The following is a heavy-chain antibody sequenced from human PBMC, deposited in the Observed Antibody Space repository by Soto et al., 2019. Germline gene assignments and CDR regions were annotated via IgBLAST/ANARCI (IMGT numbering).Heavy chain of an antibody. Sequence: ASVKVSCKASGYTFTSYGISWVRQAPGQGLEWMGWISAYNGNTNYAQKLQGRVTMTTDTSTSTAYMELRSLRSDDTAVYYCARCGGGGEVGIAVAGRYYGMDVWGQGTTVTVSS. V-gene: IGHV1-18*01. J-gene: IGHJ6*02. CDR3: ARCGGGGEVGIAVAGRYYGMDV. D-gene: IGHD6-19*01. CDR1: GYTFTSYG. CDR2: ISAYNGNT.